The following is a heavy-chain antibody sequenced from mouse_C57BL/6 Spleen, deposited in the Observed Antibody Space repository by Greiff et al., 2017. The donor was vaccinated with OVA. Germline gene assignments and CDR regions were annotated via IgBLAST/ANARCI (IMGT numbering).Heavy chain of an antibody. CDR3: ARRSSGYDYFDY. D-gene: IGHD3-2*02. CDR1: GYSITSGYY. Sequence: EVKLQESGPGLVKPSQSLSLTCSVTGYSITSGYYWNWIRQFPGNKLEWMGYISYDGSNNYNPSLKNRISITRDTSKNQFFLKLNSVTTEDTATDYCARRSSGYDYFDYWGQGTTLTVSS. J-gene: IGHJ2*01. V-gene: IGHV3-6*01. CDR2: ISYDGSN.